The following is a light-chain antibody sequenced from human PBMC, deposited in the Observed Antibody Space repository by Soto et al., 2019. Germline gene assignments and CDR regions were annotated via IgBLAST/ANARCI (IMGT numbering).Light chain of an antibody. Sequence: DIPMTQSPFALSVSPRARATXTCRASQSISSWLAWYQQKPGKAPKLLIYGASTWESGVPSRYSGSGSGTEFTLTISTLQSDDFATYYWQHYESYSPWTFGQETKLDIK. CDR1: QSISSW. V-gene: IGKV1-5*01. J-gene: IGKJ1*01. CDR3: QHYESYSPWT. CDR2: GAS.